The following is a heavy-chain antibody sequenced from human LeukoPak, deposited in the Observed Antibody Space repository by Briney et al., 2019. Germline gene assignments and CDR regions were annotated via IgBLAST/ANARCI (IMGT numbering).Heavy chain of an antibody. J-gene: IGHJ4*02. CDR3: ATYGSGSYYRDY. CDR2: FDPEDGET. V-gene: IGHV1-24*01. D-gene: IGHD3-10*01. CDR1: GYTHTELS. Sequence: ASVKVSCKVSGYTHTELSMHWVRQAPGKGLEWMGGFDPEDGETIYAQEFQGRVTMTEDTSTDTAYMELSSLRSEDTAVYYCATYGSGSYYRDYWGQGTLVTVSS.